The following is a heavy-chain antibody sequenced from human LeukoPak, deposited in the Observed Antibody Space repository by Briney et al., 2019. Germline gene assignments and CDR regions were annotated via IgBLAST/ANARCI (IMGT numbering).Heavy chain of an antibody. CDR1: GFTFSIYE. CDR2: ISSSSSYI. J-gene: IGHJ6*03. CDR3: ARAAGHRRANYYMDV. V-gene: IGHV3-21*01. Sequence: GGSLRPSCAASGFTFSIYEMNWVRQAPGKGLEWVSSISSSSSYIYYADSVKGRFTISRDNAKNSLYLQMNSLRAEDTAVYYCARAAGHRRANYYMDVWGKGTTVTVSS.